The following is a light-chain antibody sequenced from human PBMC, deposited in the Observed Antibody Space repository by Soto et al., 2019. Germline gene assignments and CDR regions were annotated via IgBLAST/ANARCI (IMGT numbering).Light chain of an antibody. CDR2: LNSDGSH. CDR1: SGHSNYA. CDR3: QTWGSGIVV. J-gene: IGLJ2*01. Sequence: QLVLTQSPSACASLEASVKLTCNLSSGHSNYAIAWHQQQSEKGPRYLMKLNSDGSHSKGDGIPDRFSGSSSGAERYLTISRLQSEDEADYYCQTWGSGIVVFGGGTKLTVL. V-gene: IGLV4-69*01.